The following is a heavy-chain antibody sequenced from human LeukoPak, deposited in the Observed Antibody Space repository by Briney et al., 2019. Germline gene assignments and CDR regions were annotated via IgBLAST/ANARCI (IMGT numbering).Heavy chain of an antibody. Sequence: SGGSLRLSCAASGFTFSSYAMSWVRQAPGKGLEWVSAISGSGDSTFYADSVKGRFTISRDFSKNTLYLQMNSLRAEDTAVYYCARGPSGSYLDYWGQGTLVTVSS. CDR2: ISGSGDST. CDR1: GFTFSSYA. D-gene: IGHD1-26*01. CDR3: ARGPSGSYLDY. V-gene: IGHV3-23*01. J-gene: IGHJ4*02.